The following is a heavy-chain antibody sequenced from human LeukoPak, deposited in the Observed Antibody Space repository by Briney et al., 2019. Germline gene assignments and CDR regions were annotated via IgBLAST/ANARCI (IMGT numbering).Heavy chain of an antibody. V-gene: IGHV3-15*01. J-gene: IGHJ4*02. D-gene: IGHD3-16*01. CDR1: GFTFSSVW. CDR3: TTVHGAGAVNFDY. CDR2: IKSRTDGETT. Sequence: PGGSLRLSCTASGFTFSSVWMTWVRQAPGKGLERVGRIKSRTDGETTDYAAPVKGRFSISRDDSENTLYLQMNSLKNEDTAVYFCTTVHGAGAVNFDYWGQGSLVTVSS.